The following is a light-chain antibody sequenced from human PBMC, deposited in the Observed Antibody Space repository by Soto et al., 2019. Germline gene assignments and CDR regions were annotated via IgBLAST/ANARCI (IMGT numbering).Light chain of an antibody. CDR2: YDD. J-gene: IGLJ2*01. Sequence: QSVLTQPPSVSGAPRQRVTISCSGSSSNIGKNAVNWYQHSPGKAPKLLIFYDDLMSSGVSDRFSGSKSGTSASLVINGLQSDDEADYYCATWDDRLKGVIFGGGTQLTVL. V-gene: IGLV1-36*01. CDR3: ATWDDRLKGVI. CDR1: SSNIGKNA.